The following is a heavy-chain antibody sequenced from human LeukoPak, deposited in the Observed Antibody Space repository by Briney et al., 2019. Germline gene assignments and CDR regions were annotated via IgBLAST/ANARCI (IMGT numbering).Heavy chain of an antibody. CDR1: GFTFSSYA. CDR2: ISYDGSNK. Sequence: GGSLRLSCAASGFTFSSYAMHWVRQAPGKGLEWVAVISYDGSNKYYADSVKGRFTISRDNSKNTLYLQMNSLRAEDTAVYYCAKDPYDSSGYYSLTVPDYWGQGTLVTVSS. D-gene: IGHD3-22*01. CDR3: AKDPYDSSGYYSLTVPDY. J-gene: IGHJ4*02. V-gene: IGHV3-30*04.